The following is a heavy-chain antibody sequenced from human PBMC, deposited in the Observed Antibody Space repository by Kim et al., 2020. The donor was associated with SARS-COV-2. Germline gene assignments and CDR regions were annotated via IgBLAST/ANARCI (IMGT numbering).Heavy chain of an antibody. CDR3: ARDIAAAAGGGRSTWFAP. J-gene: IGHJ5*02. V-gene: IGHV4-59*01. D-gene: IGHD6-13*01. CDR2: IYYSGST. Sequence: SETLSLTCTVSGGSISSYYWSWIRQPPGKGLEWIGDIYYSGSTNYNPSLKSRVTISVDTSKNQFSLKLSSVTAADTAVYYCARDIAAAAGGGRSTWFAP. CDR1: GGSISSYY.